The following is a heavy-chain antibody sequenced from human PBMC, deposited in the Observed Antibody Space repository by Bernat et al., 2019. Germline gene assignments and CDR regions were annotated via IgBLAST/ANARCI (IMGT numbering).Heavy chain of an antibody. CDR1: GFTFSNAW. Sequence: EVQLVESGGGLVKPGGSLRLSCAASGFTFSNAWMSWVRQAPGKGLEWVGRIKSKTDGGTTDYAAPVKGRFTISRDDSKNTLYLQMNSLKTEDTAVYYCTTDGYGDYVDYYYYGMDVWGQGTTVTVSS. D-gene: IGHD4-17*01. CDR2: IKSKTDGGTT. V-gene: IGHV3-15*01. J-gene: IGHJ6*02. CDR3: TTDGYGDYVDYYYYGMDV.